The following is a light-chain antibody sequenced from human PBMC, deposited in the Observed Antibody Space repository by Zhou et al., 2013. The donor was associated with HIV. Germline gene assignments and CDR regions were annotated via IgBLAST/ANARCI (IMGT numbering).Light chain of an antibody. Sequence: EIVMTQSPATLSVSPGERATLSCRASQSVSSNLAWYQQKPGQAPRLFMYGASTRATGIPVRFSGSGPGTEFTLTISSMQSEDFAVYYCQQYNDWPFTFGGGTKVEIK. V-gene: IGKV3-15*01. CDR3: QQYNDWPFT. J-gene: IGKJ4*01. CDR2: GAS. CDR1: QSVSSN.